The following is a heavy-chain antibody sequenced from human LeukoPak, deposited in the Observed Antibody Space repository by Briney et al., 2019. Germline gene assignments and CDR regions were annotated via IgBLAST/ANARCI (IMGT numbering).Heavy chain of an antibody. D-gene: IGHD4-23*01. CDR1: GFTFSSYA. V-gene: IGHV3-30*04. CDR2: ISYDGSNK. CDR3: AKDTDYGGNSGKG. Sequence: GGSLRLSCAASGFTFSSYAMHWVRQAPGKGLEWVAVISYDGSNKYYADSVKGRFTISRDNSKNTLYLQMNSLRAEDTAVYYCAKDTDYGGNSGKGWGQGTLVTVSS. J-gene: IGHJ4*02.